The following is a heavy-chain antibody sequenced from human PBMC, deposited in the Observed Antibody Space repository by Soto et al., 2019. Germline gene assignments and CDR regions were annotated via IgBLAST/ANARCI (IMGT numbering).Heavy chain of an antibody. V-gene: IGHV3-72*01. CDR3: VRTTYFSDSSVYTRFFDY. CDR1: GFTFSDNY. Sequence: GGSLRLSCTVSGFTFSDNYIDLVRQSPGKGLEWVGRSRDKAQGYSTIYAASVKGRFTTSRDESKSSVYLQMNGLKTEETAIYSCVRTTYFSDSSVYTRFFDYWGQGTLVTVSS. D-gene: IGHD3-22*01. J-gene: IGHJ4*02. CDR2: SRDKAQGYST.